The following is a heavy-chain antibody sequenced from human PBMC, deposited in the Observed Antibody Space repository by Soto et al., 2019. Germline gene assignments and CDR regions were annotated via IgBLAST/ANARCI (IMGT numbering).Heavy chain of an antibody. CDR3: AKLNQPPDY. Sequence: GGSLRLSCAASGFTFDDYTMHWVRQAPGKGLEWVSLITWDGGITYYADSVEGRFTTSRDNSKNSVYLQMNSLTTEDTAFYYCAKLNQPPDYWGHGTLVTVSS. CDR2: ITWDGGIT. D-gene: IGHD2-2*01. J-gene: IGHJ4*01. CDR1: GFTFDDYT. V-gene: IGHV3-43*01.